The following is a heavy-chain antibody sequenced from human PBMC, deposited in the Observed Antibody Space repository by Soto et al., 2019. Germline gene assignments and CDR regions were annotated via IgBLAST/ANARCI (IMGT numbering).Heavy chain of an antibody. CDR3: ARGRVYYDSSGYYYGRYFDY. CDR1: GGSFSGYY. CDR2: INHSGST. V-gene: IGHV4-34*01. D-gene: IGHD3-22*01. Sequence: PSETLSLTCAVYGGSFSGYYWSWIRQPPGKGLEWIGEINHSGSTNYNPSLKSRVTISVDTSKNQFSLKLSSVTAADTAVYYCARGRVYYDSSGYYYGRYFDYWGQGPLVTVYS. J-gene: IGHJ4*02.